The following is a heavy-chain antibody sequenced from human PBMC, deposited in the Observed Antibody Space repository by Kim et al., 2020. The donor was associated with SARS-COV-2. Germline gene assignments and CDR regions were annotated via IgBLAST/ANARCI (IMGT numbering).Heavy chain of an antibody. CDR2: IIPIFGTA. CDR3: ARRGEGGYCSGGSCPDMDV. V-gene: IGHV1-69*13. Sequence: SVKVSCKASGGTFSSYAISWVRQAPGQGLEWMGGIIPIFGTANYAQKFQGRVTITADESTSTAYMELSSLRSEDTAVYYCARRGEGGYCSGGSCPDMDVWGQGTTVTVSS. D-gene: IGHD2-15*01. J-gene: IGHJ6*02. CDR1: GGTFSSYA.